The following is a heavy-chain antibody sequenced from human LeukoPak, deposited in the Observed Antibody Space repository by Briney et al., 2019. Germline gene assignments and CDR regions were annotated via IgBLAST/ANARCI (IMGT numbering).Heavy chain of an antibody. J-gene: IGHJ4*02. CDR1: GYTLTELS. D-gene: IGHD3-22*01. CDR2: FDPEDGET. CDR3: ATSHYYDSSGYYSIDY. Sequence: ASVKVSCKVSGYTLTELSMHWVRQAPGKGLEWMGGFDPEDGETIYAQKFQGRVTMTEDTSTDTAYMELSSLRSEDPAVYYCATSHYYDSSGYYSIDYWGQGTLVTVSS. V-gene: IGHV1-24*01.